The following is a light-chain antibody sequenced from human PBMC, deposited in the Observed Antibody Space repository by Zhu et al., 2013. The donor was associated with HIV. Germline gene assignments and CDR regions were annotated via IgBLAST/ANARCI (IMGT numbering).Light chain of an antibody. CDR3: ASWDDSLSGWV. J-gene: IGLJ3*02. Sequence: QSVLTQPPSASGTPGQGVTISCSGSSSSIGSNYVYWYQQLPGTAPKLLIYKNTQRPSGVPDRFSGSKSGTSASLAISGLRSEDEADYYCASWDDSLSGWVFGGGTKLTVL. CDR1: SSSIGSNY. CDR2: KNT. V-gene: IGLV1-47*01.